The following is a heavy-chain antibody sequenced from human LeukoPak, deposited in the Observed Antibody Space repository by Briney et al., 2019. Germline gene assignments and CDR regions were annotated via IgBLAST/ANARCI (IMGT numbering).Heavy chain of an antibody. J-gene: IGHJ3*02. CDR1: GYTFTSYY. D-gene: IGHD3-16*01. Sequence: ASVKVSCKASGYTFTSYYMHWLRQAPGEGLEWMGIINPSGGSTSYAQKFQGRVTMTRDMSTSTVYMELSSLRSEDTAVYYCARTQGDDAFDIWGQGTMVTVSS. CDR3: ARTQGDDAFDI. CDR2: INPSGGST. V-gene: IGHV1-46*01.